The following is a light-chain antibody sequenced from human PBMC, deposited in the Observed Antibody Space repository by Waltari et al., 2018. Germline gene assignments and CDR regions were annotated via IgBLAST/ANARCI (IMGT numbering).Light chain of an antibody. J-gene: IGKJ5*01. CDR2: GAS. V-gene: IGKV3D-15*01. CDR3: QQYYDWRRVT. Sequence: EIVMKQSPATLSVSPGERATLSCRASQSVSGNLAGYQQKPGQAPSLRIYGASTRATGIPARFSGSASGTEFTLTISSLQSEDAAVYYCQQYYDWRRVTFGQGTRLEIK. CDR1: QSVSGN.